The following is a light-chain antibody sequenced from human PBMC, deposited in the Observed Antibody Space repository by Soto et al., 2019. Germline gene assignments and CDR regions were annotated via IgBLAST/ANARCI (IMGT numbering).Light chain of an antibody. V-gene: IGKV1-39*01. CDR1: QSVNNY. Sequence: DIQMTQSPTSLTAFVGDRVTITCRASQSVNNYLDWFQHKPGKAPKLLIYAASNLQSGVPSRFSGSGSGTDFTLTISNVQPEDFATYYCQQTYSPLGTFGHGTKVE. CDR2: AAS. J-gene: IGKJ1*01. CDR3: QQTYSPLGT.